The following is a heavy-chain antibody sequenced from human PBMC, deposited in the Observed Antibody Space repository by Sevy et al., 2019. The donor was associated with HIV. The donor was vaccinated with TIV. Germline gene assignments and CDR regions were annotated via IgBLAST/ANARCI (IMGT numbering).Heavy chain of an antibody. Sequence: GGSLRLSCAASGFTFSSHSMNWVRQTPGKGLEWISYISGTGNTIYYADSVKGRFTISRANAKNSLYLQLKSLRDEDTAIYYCARVPPYYDSNVSDFWGQGSLVTVSS. V-gene: IGHV3-48*02. CDR3: ARVPPYYDSNVSDF. J-gene: IGHJ4*02. D-gene: IGHD3-22*01. CDR2: ISGTGNTI. CDR1: GFTFSSHS.